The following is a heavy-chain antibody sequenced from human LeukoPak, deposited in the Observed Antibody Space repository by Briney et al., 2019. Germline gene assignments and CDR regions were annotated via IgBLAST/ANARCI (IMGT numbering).Heavy chain of an antibody. J-gene: IGHJ4*02. D-gene: IGHD5-18*01. Sequence: PSETLSLTCTASGGSISSYYWSWIRQPPGKGLEWIGYIYYSGSTNYNPSLKSRVTISVDTSKNQFSLKLSSVTAADTAVYYCARGYSYDYWGRGTLVTVSS. CDR2: IYYSGST. CDR3: ARGYSYDY. CDR1: GGSISSYY. V-gene: IGHV4-59*01.